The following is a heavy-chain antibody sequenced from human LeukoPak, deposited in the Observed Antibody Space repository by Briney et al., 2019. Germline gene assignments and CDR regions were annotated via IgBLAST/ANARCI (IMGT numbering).Heavy chain of an antibody. CDR3: ARETYYDFWSGSARNNWFDP. Sequence: SETLSLTCTVSGASISSYYWNWIRQPPGKGLEWIGYIYYSGNTNYNPSLKSRVTISVDTSKNQFSLKLSSVTAADTAVYYCARETYYDFWSGSARNNWFDPWGQGTLVTVSS. CDR2: IYYSGNT. CDR1: GASISSYY. V-gene: IGHV4-59*01. J-gene: IGHJ5*02. D-gene: IGHD3-3*01.